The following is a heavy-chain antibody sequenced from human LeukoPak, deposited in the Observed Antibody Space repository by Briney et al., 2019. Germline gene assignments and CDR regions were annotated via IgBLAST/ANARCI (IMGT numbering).Heavy chain of an antibody. Sequence: PSETLSLTCAVYGGSFSGYYWRWIRQTSGKGLEWIGEINHSGDPRYNPSLKSRVTISVDTSKNQISLKLSSVTAADTAVYYCARPYMSGPAFDSWGQGSLVTVSS. J-gene: IGHJ4*02. CDR1: GGSFSGYY. CDR2: INHSGDP. V-gene: IGHV4-34*01. CDR3: ARPYMSGPAFDS. D-gene: IGHD6-19*01.